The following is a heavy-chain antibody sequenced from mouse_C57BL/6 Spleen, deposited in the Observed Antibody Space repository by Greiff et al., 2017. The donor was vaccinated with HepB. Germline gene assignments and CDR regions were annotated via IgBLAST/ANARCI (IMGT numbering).Heavy chain of an antibody. CDR2: FHPYNDDT. D-gene: IGHD1-1*01. Sequence: QVQLQQSGAELVKPGASVKLSCKASGYTFTTYPMEWVKQNHGKSLEWIGNFHPYNDDTKYNEKFKGKATLTVEKSSSTVYLQLSRLTSDDSAVYDSESDGINGNYYAMDYWGQGTSVTVSS. J-gene: IGHJ4*01. CDR3: ESDGINGNYYAMDY. CDR1: GYTFTTYP. V-gene: IGHV1-47*01.